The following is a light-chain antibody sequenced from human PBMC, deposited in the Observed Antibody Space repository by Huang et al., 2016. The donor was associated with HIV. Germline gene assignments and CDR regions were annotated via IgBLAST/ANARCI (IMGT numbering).Light chain of an antibody. V-gene: IGKV3-15*01. CDR2: GAS. Sequence: EIVMTQSPATLSVSPGERATLSCRARQSVSSNLAGYQQKPGQAPRLLIYGASTRATVIPARFSGSGSGTEFTLTISSLQSEDFAVYYCQQYNNWPPWTFGQGTKVEIK. CDR3: QQYNNWPPWT. J-gene: IGKJ1*01. CDR1: QSVSSN.